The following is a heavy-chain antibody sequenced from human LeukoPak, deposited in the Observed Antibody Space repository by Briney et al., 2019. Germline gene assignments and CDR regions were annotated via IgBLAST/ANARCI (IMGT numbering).Heavy chain of an antibody. CDR1: GYTFTGYY. V-gene: IGHV1-2*02. J-gene: IGHJ4*02. CDR2: INPNSGGT. CDR3: ARVRDILTGFFDY. Sequence: GASVKVSCKASGYTFTGYYMHWVRQAPGQGLEWMGWINPNSGGTNYAQKFQGRVTMTRDTSISTAYMELSRLRSDDTAVYYCARVRDILTGFFDYWGQGTLVTVSS. D-gene: IGHD3-9*01.